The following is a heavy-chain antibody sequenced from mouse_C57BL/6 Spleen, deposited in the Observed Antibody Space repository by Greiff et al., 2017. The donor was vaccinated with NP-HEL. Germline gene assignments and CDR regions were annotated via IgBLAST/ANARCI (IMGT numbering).Heavy chain of an antibody. CDR3: ARVSYDYDGDCYYFDY. CDR2: IYPGDGDT. Sequence: VQLVESGAELVKPGASVKISCKASGYAFSSYWMNWVKQRPGKGLEWIGQIYPGDGDTNYNGKFKGKATLTADKSSSTAYMQLSSLTSEDSAVYFCARVSYDYDGDCYYFDYWGQGTTLTVSA. V-gene: IGHV1-80*01. CDR1: GYAFSSYW. D-gene: IGHD2-4*01. J-gene: IGHJ2*01.